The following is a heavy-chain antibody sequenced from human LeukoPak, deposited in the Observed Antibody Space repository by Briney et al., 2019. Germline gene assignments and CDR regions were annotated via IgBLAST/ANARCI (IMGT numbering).Heavy chain of an antibody. Sequence: GGSLRLSCAASGFTFSSYSMNWVRQAPGKGLEWVSSISSSSSYIYYADSVKGRFTISRDNAKNSLCLQMNSLRAEDTAVYYCARDGSHYDFWSGYYKGGYYFDYWGQGTLVTVSS. CDR1: GFTFSSYS. D-gene: IGHD3-3*01. J-gene: IGHJ4*02. CDR3: ARDGSHYDFWSGYYKGGYYFDY. CDR2: ISSSSSYI. V-gene: IGHV3-21*01.